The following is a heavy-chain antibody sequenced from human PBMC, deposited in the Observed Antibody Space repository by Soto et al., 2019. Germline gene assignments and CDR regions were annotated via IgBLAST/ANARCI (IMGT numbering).Heavy chain of an antibody. Sequence: QVRLVESGGGVVQPGRSLRLSCTASGFTFSTYLMHWVRQAPGKGLEWVAIISYDGKNKDYADSVKGRFTVSRDNSKNTLYLQMDSLRPEDTAVYYCARDKDCRTIDCYNSFDIWGQGTMGTVSS. CDR3: ARDKDCRTIDCYNSFDI. J-gene: IGHJ3*02. CDR2: ISYDGKNK. CDR1: GFTFSTYL. V-gene: IGHV3-30*04. D-gene: IGHD2-2*02.